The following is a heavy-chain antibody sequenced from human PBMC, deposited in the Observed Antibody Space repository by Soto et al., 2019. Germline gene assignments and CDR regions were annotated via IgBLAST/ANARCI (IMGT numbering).Heavy chain of an antibody. Sequence: PXESLKSSCKGCGYRFTTYWISWVRQMPGKGLEWMGIIYPGDSDTRYSPSFQGQVTISIDKSITTAYLQWSSLKASDTAMYYCATGPDYGDYWGQGTLVTVSS. CDR3: ATGPDYGDY. CDR2: IYPGDSDT. J-gene: IGHJ4*02. V-gene: IGHV5-51*01. D-gene: IGHD4-17*01. CDR1: GYRFTTYW.